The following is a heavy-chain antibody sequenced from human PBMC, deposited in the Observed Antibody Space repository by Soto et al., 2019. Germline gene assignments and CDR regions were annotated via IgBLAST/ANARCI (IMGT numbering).Heavy chain of an antibody. J-gene: IGHJ4*02. Sequence: GASVKVSCKASGGTFSSYAISWVRQAPGQGLEWMGGIIPIFGTANYAQKFQGRVTITADESTSTAYMELSSLRSEDTAVYYCATATYYDSSGLFGDDWGQGTLVPVDS. D-gene: IGHD3-22*01. V-gene: IGHV1-69*13. CDR3: ATATYYDSSGLFGDD. CDR1: GGTFSSYA. CDR2: IIPIFGTA.